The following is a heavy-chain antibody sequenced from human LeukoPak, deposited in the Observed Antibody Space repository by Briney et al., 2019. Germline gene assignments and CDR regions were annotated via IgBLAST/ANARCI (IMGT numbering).Heavy chain of an antibody. CDR2: IRSKANSYAT. CDR1: GFTFSDSG. D-gene: IGHD2-21*01. V-gene: IGHV3-73*01. Sequence: GGSLRLSCAASGFTFSDSGMHWVRQASGKGLEWVGRIRSKANSYATAYAASVKGRFTISRDDSKNTAYLQMNSLKTEGTAVYYCTRYGDYPFDYWGQGTLVTVSS. CDR3: TRYGDYPFDY. J-gene: IGHJ4*02.